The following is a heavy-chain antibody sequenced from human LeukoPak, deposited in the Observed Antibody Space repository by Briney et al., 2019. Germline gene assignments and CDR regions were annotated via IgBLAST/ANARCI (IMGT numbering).Heavy chain of an antibody. CDR2: IKQDGSEK. J-gene: IGHJ5*02. CDR3: ARDLYSSNDA. D-gene: IGHD6-13*01. Sequence: GGSLRLSCAASGFTFSSYWMSWVRQAPRKGLDWVANIKQDGSEKYYVDSVKGRFTISRDNAKNSLYLQMSSLRAEDTAVYYCARDLYSSNDAWGQGTLVTVSS. CDR1: GFTFSSYW. V-gene: IGHV3-7*01.